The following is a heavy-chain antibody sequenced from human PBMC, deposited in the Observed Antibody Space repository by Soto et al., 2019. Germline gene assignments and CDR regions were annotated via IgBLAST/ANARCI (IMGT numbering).Heavy chain of an antibody. CDR1: GFTFSIYA. CDR3: AKEVVVESAGRSHYYYYGLDV. D-gene: IGHD2-2*01. CDR2: ISGSGGRT. Sequence: GSLRLSCAASGFTFSIYAMNWVRQAPGEGLEWVSVISGSGGRTYYADSVKGRFTMSRDNSKNTLYLQMNSPRAEDTAVYYCAKEVVVESAGRSHYYYYGLDVWGQGTTVTVSS. V-gene: IGHV3-23*01. J-gene: IGHJ6*02.